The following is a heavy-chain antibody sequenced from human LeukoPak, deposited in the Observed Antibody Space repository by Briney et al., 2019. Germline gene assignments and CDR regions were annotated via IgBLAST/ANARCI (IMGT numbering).Heavy chain of an antibody. Sequence: SSETLSLTCTVSGGSISSSSYYWGWIRQPPGKGLEWIGSIYYGGSTYYNPSLKSRVTISVDTSKNQFSLKLSSVTAADTAVYYCARGYSSSFYYYYYMDVWGKGTTVTVSS. V-gene: IGHV4-39*01. CDR3: ARGYSSSFYYYYYMDV. CDR1: GGSISSSSYY. CDR2: IYYGGST. J-gene: IGHJ6*03. D-gene: IGHD6-13*01.